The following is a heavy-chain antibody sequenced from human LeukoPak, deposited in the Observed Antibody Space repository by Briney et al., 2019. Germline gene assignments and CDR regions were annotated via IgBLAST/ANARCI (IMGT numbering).Heavy chain of an antibody. CDR3: ARVLSSGYWVDP. CDR2: MFHGGST. V-gene: IGHV4-39*01. D-gene: IGHD3-22*01. CDR1: GGSTTSSSYH. Sequence: SETLSLTCTVSGGSTTSSSYHWVWIRQPPGEGLEWIVSMFHGGSTYDNPSLKSPVTIPGDASKNQFSLKLTSVIATDTAVYYCARVLSSGYWVDPWGQGTLVTVSS. J-gene: IGHJ5*02.